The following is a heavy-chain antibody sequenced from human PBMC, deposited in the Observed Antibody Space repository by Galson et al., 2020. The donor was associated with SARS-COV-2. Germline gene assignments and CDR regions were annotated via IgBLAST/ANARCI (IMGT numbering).Heavy chain of an antibody. CDR3: AASSRGWYFGF. Sequence: GASVKVSCKASGFTFTSSVVQWVRQARGQRLEWMGWIVVGSANTNSAQKFQERVTITRDMSTSTAYLELSSLRSEDTAVYYCAASSRGWYFGFWGQGTLVTVSS. J-gene: IGHJ4*02. CDR2: IVVGSANT. V-gene: IGHV1-58*01. CDR1: GFTFTSSV. D-gene: IGHD6-19*01.